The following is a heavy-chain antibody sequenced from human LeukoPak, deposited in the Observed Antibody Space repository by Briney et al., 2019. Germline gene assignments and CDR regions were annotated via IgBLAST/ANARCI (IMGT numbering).Heavy chain of an antibody. CDR3: AKDKVQRFSPNWFDP. Sequence: GRSLRLSCAASGFTFEAFGMHWVRQAPGKGLEWVSGITWNSENIVYADSVRGRFTISRDNAKNTLYLQMNSLRAEDTAVYYCAKDKVQRFSPNWFDPWGQGTLVTVSS. CDR2: ITWNSENI. CDR1: GFTFEAFG. J-gene: IGHJ5*02. V-gene: IGHV3-9*01.